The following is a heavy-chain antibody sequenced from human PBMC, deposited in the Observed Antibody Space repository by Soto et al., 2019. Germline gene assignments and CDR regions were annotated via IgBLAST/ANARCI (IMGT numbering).Heavy chain of an antibody. Sequence: QVQLQQWGAGLLKPSETLSLTCAVYGGSFSGYYWSWIRQPPGKGLEWIGEINHSGSTNYNPSLKSRVTISVDTSKNQFSLKLSSVTAADTAVYYCASRLPDGDPRYWGQGTLVTVSS. V-gene: IGHV4-34*02. CDR1: GGSFSGYY. J-gene: IGHJ4*02. D-gene: IGHD4-17*01. CDR3: ASRLPDGDPRY. CDR2: INHSGST.